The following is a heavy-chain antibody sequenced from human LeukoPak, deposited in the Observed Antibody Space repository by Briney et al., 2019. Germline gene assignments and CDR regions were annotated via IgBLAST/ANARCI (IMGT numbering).Heavy chain of an antibody. Sequence: QPGGSLRLSCAASGFTFDDYAMHWVRQPPGKGLEWVSLISGDGGSTYYADSVKGRFTISRDNSKNSLYLQMNSLRTEDTAFYYCAKDQYSILDYWGQGTLVTVSS. CDR3: AKDQYSILDY. V-gene: IGHV3-43*02. J-gene: IGHJ4*02. D-gene: IGHD5-12*01. CDR1: GFTFDDYA. CDR2: ISGDGGST.